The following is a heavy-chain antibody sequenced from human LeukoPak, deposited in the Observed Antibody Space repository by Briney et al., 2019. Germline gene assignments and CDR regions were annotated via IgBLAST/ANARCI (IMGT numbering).Heavy chain of an antibody. J-gene: IGHJ2*01. V-gene: IGHV3-11*01. Sequence: FTXXXXSMSWXXXAPGKGLEWVSYINNRGDTIYYADSVRGRFAISRDNVKNSLHLQVNSLRVEDTAVYYCARDYLLSGSSSLWYFDLWGRGTLITVSS. D-gene: IGHD1-26*01. CDR3: ARDYLLSGSSSLWYFDL. CDR1: FTXXXXS. CDR2: INNRGDTI.